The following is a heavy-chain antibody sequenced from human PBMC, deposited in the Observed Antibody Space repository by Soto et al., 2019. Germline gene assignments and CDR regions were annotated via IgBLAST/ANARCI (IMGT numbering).Heavy chain of an antibody. CDR3: ARGPLDYGDRLDY. V-gene: IGHV3-48*03. CDR1: GFTFSSYE. CDR2: ISSSGSTI. D-gene: IGHD4-17*01. Sequence: VGSLRLSCAASGFTFSSYEMNWVRQAPGKGLEWVSYISSSGSTIYYADSVKGRFTISRDNAKNSLYLQMNSLRAEDTAVYYCARGPLDYGDRLDYWGQGTLVTVSS. J-gene: IGHJ4*02.